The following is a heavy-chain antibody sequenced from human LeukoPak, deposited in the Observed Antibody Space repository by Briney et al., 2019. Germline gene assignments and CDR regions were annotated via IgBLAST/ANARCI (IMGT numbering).Heavy chain of an antibody. CDR3: ARDNGWSADF. CDR2: IKQDGSAK. D-gene: IGHD2-15*01. V-gene: IGHV3-7*03. CDR1: GFTFSRHW. Sequence: GGSLRLSCAASGFTFSRHWMYWVRQAPGKGLEWVANIKQDGSAKPYVDSVKGRFTISRDNAKNSLFLQMNSLRAEDTAVYYCARDNGWSADFWGQGTLVTVSS. J-gene: IGHJ4*02.